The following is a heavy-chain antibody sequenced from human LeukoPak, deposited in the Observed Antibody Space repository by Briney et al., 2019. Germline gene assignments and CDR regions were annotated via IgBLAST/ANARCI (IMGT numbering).Heavy chain of an antibody. J-gene: IGHJ4*02. V-gene: IGHV3-30-3*01. D-gene: IGHD3-3*01. CDR2: ISDDGSNK. CDR1: GFTFSSYA. CDR3: ARVKESGSFDY. Sequence: GGSLRLSCAASGFTFSSYAMHWVRQAPGKGLEWVTVISDDGSNKYYADSVNGGFTISRDTCKNALYLQMNRLRAEDTDVYYCARVKESGSFDYWGQGTLVTVSS.